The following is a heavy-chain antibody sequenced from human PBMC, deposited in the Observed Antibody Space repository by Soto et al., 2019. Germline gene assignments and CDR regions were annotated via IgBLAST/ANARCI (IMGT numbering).Heavy chain of an antibody. CDR1: GYTFTSYG. D-gene: IGHD6-13*01. Sequence: ASVKVSCKASGYTFTSYGIHWVRQAPGQRLEWMGWINAANGDTKYSPKFQGRVTITRDTSASTAYMELSSLRSEDTAVYYCVRRHVSATGSDWVDPWGQGTLVTVSS. CDR2: INAANGDT. CDR3: VRRHVSATGSDWVDP. J-gene: IGHJ5*02. V-gene: IGHV1-3*01.